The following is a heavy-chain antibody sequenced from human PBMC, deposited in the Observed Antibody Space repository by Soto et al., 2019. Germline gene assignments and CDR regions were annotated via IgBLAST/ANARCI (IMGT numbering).Heavy chain of an antibody. J-gene: IGHJ5*02. Sequence: QVQLQESGPGLVKPSGTLSLTCAVSNGSITNDNWWSWVRQSPGKGLEWIGDIYHTGSTNYNPSLKSRVIISIDKATNNFPLRLSSVPAADTAVYYCARSWGALAQIAGWFGPWGQGTLVTVSS. CDR2: IYHTGST. CDR3: ARSWGALAQIAGWFGP. D-gene: IGHD2-21*01. V-gene: IGHV4-4*02. CDR1: NGSITNDNW.